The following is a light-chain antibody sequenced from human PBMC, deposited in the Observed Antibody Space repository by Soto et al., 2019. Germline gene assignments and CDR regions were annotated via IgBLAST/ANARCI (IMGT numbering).Light chain of an antibody. Sequence: QSVLTQPPSVSGAPGQRVTISCTESSSNIGAGYDVHWYQQLPGTAPKLLIYGNSNRPSGVPDRFSGSKSGTSASLAITGRQAEDEADYYCQSYDSSRSGWVFGGGTKVTVL. CDR3: QSYDSSRSGWV. J-gene: IGLJ3*02. V-gene: IGLV1-40*01. CDR1: SSNIGAGYD. CDR2: GNS.